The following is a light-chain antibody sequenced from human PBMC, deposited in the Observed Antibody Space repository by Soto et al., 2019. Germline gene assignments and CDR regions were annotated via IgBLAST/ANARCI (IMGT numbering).Light chain of an antibody. CDR2: AAS. CDR1: QSISSY. V-gene: IGKV1-39*01. J-gene: IGKJ4*01. CDR3: QQSYSTPPLT. Sequence: DIQMTQSPSSLSASVGDRVTSTCRASQSISSYLNWYQQKPGKAPKLLIYAASSLQSGVPSRFSGSGSGTDFTLTISSLQPEDFATYYCQQSYSTPPLTFGGGTKVDI.